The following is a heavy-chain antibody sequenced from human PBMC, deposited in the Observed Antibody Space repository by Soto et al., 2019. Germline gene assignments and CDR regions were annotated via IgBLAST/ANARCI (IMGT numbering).Heavy chain of an antibody. CDR3: AILGTYYFDNSDNYFDF. D-gene: IGHD3-22*01. CDR2: INAGNGNT. V-gene: IGHV1-3*05. Sequence: QVQLVQSGAEEMKPGASVKVSCKASGYTLTRYSIHWVRQAPGQRLEWMGWINAGNGNTKFSQKFQGRVTITRDTSASTDYMELRGLRSEDKAVSYCAILGTYYFDNSDNYFDFWGQGTLVTVSS. CDR1: GYTLTRYS. J-gene: IGHJ4*02.